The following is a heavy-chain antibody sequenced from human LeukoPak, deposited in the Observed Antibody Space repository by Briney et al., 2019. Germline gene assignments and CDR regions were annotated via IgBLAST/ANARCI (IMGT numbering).Heavy chain of an antibody. J-gene: IGHJ6*03. V-gene: IGHV3-74*01. CDR2: ITSDGSDT. CDR3: ARGNSYMDV. Sequence: HPGGSLRLSCAASGLTFRNYWMHWVRQAPGKGLMWLSRITSDGSDTIYADSGKGRFTISRDNAKNSLYLQMNSLRAEDTAVYYCARGNSYMDVWGKGSTVTVYS. CDR1: GLTFRNYW.